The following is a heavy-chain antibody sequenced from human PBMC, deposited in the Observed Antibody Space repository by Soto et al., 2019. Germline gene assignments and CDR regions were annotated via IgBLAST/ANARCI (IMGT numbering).Heavy chain of an antibody. J-gene: IGHJ6*02. D-gene: IGHD5-12*01. CDR1: GGTFSSYA. CDR2: IIPILGTA. CDR3: ARPVVARNYYGMDV. Sequence: SVKVSCKASGGTFSSYAISWVRQAPGQGLEWMGGIIPILGTANYAQKFQGRVTITADKSTSTAYMELSSLRSEDTAVYYCARPVVARNYYGMDVWGQGTTVTVSS. V-gene: IGHV1-69*10.